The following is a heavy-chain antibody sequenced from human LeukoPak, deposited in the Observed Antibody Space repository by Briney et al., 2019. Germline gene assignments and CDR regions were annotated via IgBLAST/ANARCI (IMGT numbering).Heavy chain of an antibody. J-gene: IGHJ4*02. V-gene: IGHV3-30*04. Sequence: GRSLRLSRAASGFTFSGYPMHWVRQAPGKGLDWVAIISDDGGRKFYADSVKGRFTISRDNSKNTLYLQMNSLRAEDTAVYYCARGIYSNGNMNDYWGQGTLVTVSS. D-gene: IGHD4-11*01. CDR1: GFTFSGYP. CDR3: ARGIYSNGNMNDY. CDR2: ISDDGGRK.